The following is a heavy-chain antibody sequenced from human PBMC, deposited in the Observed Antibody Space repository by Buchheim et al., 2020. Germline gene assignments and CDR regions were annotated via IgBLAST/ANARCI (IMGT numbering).Heavy chain of an antibody. V-gene: IGHV3-23*01. CDR2: ISFSGDAT. Sequence: EVQVLESGGGLVQPGGSLRLSCTASGFTFTRYAMTWVRQPPGKGLEWVSTISFSGDATYYADSVRGRFTISRDNSKSTLYLPMNGLRVEDTAVYYCVKRTLSGDLGESEWFNPWGQGTL. CDR3: VKRTLSGDLGESEWFNP. CDR1: GFTFTRYA. D-gene: IGHD3-10*01. J-gene: IGHJ5*02.